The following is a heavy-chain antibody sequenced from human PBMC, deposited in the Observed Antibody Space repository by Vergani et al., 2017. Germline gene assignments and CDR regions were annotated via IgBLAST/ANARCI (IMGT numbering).Heavy chain of an antibody. Sequence: QVQLVQSGAEVKKPGASVKVSCKASGYTFTSYAMHWVRQAPGQRLEWMGWINAGNGNTKYSQKFQGRVTITRDTSASTAYMELSSLRSEDTAVYYCARQVAVAGKWWGPYYYYGMDVWGQGP. J-gene: IGHJ6*02. V-gene: IGHV1-3*01. CDR2: INAGNGNT. CDR3: ARQVAVAGKWWGPYYYYGMDV. D-gene: IGHD6-19*01. CDR1: GYTFTSYA.